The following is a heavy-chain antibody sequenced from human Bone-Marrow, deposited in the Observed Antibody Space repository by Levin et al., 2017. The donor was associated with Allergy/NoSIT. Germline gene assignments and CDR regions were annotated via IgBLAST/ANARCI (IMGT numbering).Heavy chain of an antibody. D-gene: IGHD2/OR15-2a*01. CDR1: GFSLSSNGVG. CDR2: IYWDDDK. Sequence: SGPTLVKPTQTLTLTCTFSGFSLSSNGVGVGWIRQAPGKALEWLALIYWDDDKRYSPSLKSRLNITKDTSKNQVVLTMTNMAPVDTGTYYSAHPPCWFFLFPVAFWGRGSLVTFSS. J-gene: IGHJ4*02. V-gene: IGHV2-5*02. CDR3: AHPPCWFFLFPVAF.